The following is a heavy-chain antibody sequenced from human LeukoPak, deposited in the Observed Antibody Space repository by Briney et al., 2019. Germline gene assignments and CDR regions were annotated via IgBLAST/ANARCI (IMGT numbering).Heavy chain of an antibody. CDR3: ARETSQKGAHYMDV. CDR2: IYTSGST. CDR1: GGSISSYY. V-gene: IGHV4-4*07. D-gene: IGHD3-16*01. J-gene: IGHJ6*03. Sequence: PSETLSLTCTVSGGSISSYYWSWIRQPAGKGLEWIGRIYTSGSTNYNPSLKSRVTISVDTSKNQFSLKLSSVTAADTAVYYCARETSQKGAHYMDVWGKGTTVTISS.